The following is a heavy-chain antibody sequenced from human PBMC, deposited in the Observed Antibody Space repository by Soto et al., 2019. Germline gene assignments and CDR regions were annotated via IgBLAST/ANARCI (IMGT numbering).Heavy chain of an antibody. CDR1: EFSFGGYA. V-gene: IGHV3-23*01. J-gene: IGHJ4*02. CDR3: AKGSRGYNTYYFDY. Sequence: EVQLLESGGGLVQPGGSLRLSCAASEFSFGGYAMSWVRQAPGKGLEWVSSISGSGASAFYADSVRGRFTISRDNTRNTVSLQMNSLRAEDTALYYCAKGSRGYNTYYFDYWGQGTRITVSS. CDR2: ISGSGASA. D-gene: IGHD3-22*01.